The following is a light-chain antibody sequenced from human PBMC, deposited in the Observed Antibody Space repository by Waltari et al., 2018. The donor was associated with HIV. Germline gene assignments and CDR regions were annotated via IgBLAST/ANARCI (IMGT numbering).Light chain of an antibody. Sequence: QSMLTQPPSVHGAPGQRVTIPCTGSSSTIGADYDVHWYQQIPGTAPKLLISGNNILPSGVPDRFSASKSGTSASLTISGLQAEDEADYFCQSYDISLSASVVFGGGTRLTVL. V-gene: IGLV1-40*01. CDR3: QSYDISLSASVV. CDR1: SSTIGADYD. CDR2: GNN. J-gene: IGLJ2*01.